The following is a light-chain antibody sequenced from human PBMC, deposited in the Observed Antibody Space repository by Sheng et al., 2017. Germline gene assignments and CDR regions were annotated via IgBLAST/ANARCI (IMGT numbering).Light chain of an antibody. Sequence: SYELTQPPSVSVSPGQTASFTCSGDKLGDKYACWYQQKPGQSPVVVIYEDSKRPSGIPERFSGSNSGNTATLTISGTQAMDEGDYYCQTWDSSTVVFGGGTKLTVL. V-gene: IGLV3-1*01. CDR2: EDS. CDR3: QTWDSSTVV. CDR1: KLGDKY. J-gene: IGLJ2*01.